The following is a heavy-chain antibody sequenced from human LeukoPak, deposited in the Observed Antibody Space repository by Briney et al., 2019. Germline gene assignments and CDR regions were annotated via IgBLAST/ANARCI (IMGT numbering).Heavy chain of an antibody. Sequence: GESLKISCKGSGYSFTSYWIGWVRQMPGKGLEWMGIIYPGDSDTRYSPSFQGQVTISADKSISPAYLQWSSLKASDTAMYYCARHEVDGRVDTATMVVGYWGQGTLVTVSS. CDR1: GYSFTSYW. CDR3: ARHEVDGRVDTATMVVGY. V-gene: IGHV5-51*01. D-gene: IGHD5-18*01. J-gene: IGHJ4*02. CDR2: IYPGDSDT.